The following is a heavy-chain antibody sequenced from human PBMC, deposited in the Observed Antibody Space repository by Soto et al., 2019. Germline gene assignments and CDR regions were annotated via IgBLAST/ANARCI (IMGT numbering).Heavy chain of an antibody. D-gene: IGHD2-2*01. CDR3: ARHTQLLVGGYYYGMDV. CDR1: GYNFAGYW. J-gene: IGHJ6*02. V-gene: IGHV5-51*01. CDR2: IYPSDSDT. Sequence: GESLKISCKGSGYNFAGYWIAWVRQMPGKGLELMGIIYPSDSDTRYSPSFQGQVTISADKSISTAYLQWSSLKASDTAMYYCARHTQLLVGGYYYGMDVWGQGTTVTVSS.